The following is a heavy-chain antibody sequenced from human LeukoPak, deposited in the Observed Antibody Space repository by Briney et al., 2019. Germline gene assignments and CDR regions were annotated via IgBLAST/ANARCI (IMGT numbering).Heavy chain of an antibody. CDR2: ISSSSGYI. Sequence: GGSLRLSCAASGFTFSSYSMNWVRQAPGKGLEWVSFISSSSGYIYYADSVKGRFTISRDNAKNSLYLQMNSLRAEDTAVYYCARVWFGESGWFDPWSQGTLVTVSS. V-gene: IGHV3-21*01. D-gene: IGHD3-10*01. J-gene: IGHJ5*02. CDR3: ARVWFGESGWFDP. CDR1: GFTFSSYS.